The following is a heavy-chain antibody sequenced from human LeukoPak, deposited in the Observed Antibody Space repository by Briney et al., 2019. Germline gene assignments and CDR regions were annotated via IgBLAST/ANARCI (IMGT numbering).Heavy chain of an antibody. CDR3: ATASWREGHGGAFDI. Sequence: ASVKGSCKASGGTLSRYAISWVREAPGQGLEWMGGIIPILGTANYAQKFQGRVTITADESTGTAYMELSSLRSGDTAVYYCATASWREGHGGAFDIWGQGTMVTVSS. D-gene: IGHD6-13*01. CDR2: IIPILGTA. J-gene: IGHJ3*02. CDR1: GGTLSRYA. V-gene: IGHV1-69*01.